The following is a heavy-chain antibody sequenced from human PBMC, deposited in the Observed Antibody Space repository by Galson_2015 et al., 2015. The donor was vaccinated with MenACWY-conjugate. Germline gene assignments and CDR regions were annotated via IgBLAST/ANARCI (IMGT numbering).Heavy chain of an antibody. D-gene: IGHD4-17*01. CDR3: ARGRGYGDYEVE. J-gene: IGHJ4*02. Sequence: SVKVSCKASGGTFSSYAISWVRQAPGQGLEWMGRIIPILGIANYAQKFQGRVTITADKSTSTAYMELSSLRSEDTAVYYCARGRGYGDYEVEWGQGTLVTVSS. CDR1: GGTFSSYA. CDR2: IIPILGIA. V-gene: IGHV1-69*04.